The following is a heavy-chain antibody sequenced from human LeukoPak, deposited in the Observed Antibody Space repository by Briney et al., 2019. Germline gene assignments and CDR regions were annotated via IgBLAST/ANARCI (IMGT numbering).Heavy chain of an antibody. D-gene: IGHD3-3*01. CDR3: ARTYYDFWSGQIYYYMDV. CDR1: GDSISSYY. V-gene: IGHV4-59*03. CDR2: IYYSGST. J-gene: IGHJ6*03. Sequence: PSETLSLTCTVSGDSISSYYWSWIRQPPGKGLEWIGYIYYSGSTKYNPSLKSRVTISLDTSKNQFPLKLSSVTAADTAVYYWARTYYDFWSGQIYYYMDVWGKGTTVTVSS.